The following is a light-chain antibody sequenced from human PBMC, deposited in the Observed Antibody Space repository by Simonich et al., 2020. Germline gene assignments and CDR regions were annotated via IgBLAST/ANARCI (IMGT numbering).Light chain of an antibody. Sequence: IRLPQSQSSLSPSVGNRVTITCRASQGISNYLAWYQQKPGKVPKLLIYAASTLQSGVPSRFSGSGSGTDFTLTISSLQPEDVATYYCQKYNSAPRTFGQGTKVEIK. V-gene: IGKV1-27*01. CDR2: AAS. CDR3: QKYNSAPRT. J-gene: IGKJ1*01. CDR1: QGISNY.